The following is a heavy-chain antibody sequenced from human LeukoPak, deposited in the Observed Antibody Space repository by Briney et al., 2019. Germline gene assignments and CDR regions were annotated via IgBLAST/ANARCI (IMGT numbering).Heavy chain of an antibody. CDR2: INTTGGST. Sequence: GASVKVSCKASLYTFTGYYMHWVRQAPGQGLEWMGWINTTGGSTSYAQKFQGRVTMTRDMSTSTVYMELSSLTSEDTAVYYCARDPNRPVYYYDSSGYYGDWGQGTLVTVSS. CDR1: LYTFTGYY. V-gene: IGHV1-46*01. CDR3: ARDPNRPVYYYDSSGYYGD. J-gene: IGHJ4*02. D-gene: IGHD3-22*01.